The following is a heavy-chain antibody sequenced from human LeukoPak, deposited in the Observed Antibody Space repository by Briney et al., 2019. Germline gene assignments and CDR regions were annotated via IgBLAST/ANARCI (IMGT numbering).Heavy chain of an antibody. CDR3: ARGPVAGKGEIDY. D-gene: IGHD6-19*01. V-gene: IGHV3-33*01. Sequence: GGSLRLSCAASGFTFSSYGMHWVRQAPGKGLERGAVIWYDGSNKYYADSVKGRFTIARDNSKNTLYLQMNSLRAEDTAVYYCARGPVAGKGEIDYWGQGTLVTVSS. CDR1: GFTFSSYG. CDR2: IWYDGSNK. J-gene: IGHJ4*02.